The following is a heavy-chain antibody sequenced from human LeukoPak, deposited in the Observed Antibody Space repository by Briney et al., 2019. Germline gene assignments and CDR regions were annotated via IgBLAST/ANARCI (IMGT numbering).Heavy chain of an antibody. CDR2: INHSGST. J-gene: IGHJ5*02. Sequence: PSETLSLTCTVSGYSISSGYYWSWIRQPPGKGLEWIGEINHSGSTNYNPSLESRVTISVDTSKNQFSLKLSSVTAADTAVYYCARGTYYDILTGPYRWFDPWGQGTLSPSPQ. V-gene: IGHV4-38-2*02. CDR1: GYSISSGYY. CDR3: ARGTYYDILTGPYRWFDP. D-gene: IGHD3-9*01.